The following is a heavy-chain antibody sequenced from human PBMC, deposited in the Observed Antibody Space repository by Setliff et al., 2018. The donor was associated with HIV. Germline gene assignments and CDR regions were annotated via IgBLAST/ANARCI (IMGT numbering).Heavy chain of an antibody. D-gene: IGHD3-22*01. Sequence: PGESLKISCKGSGNTFGRHWVAWVRQMPGKGLEWMGMIYPGDPDARYSPSFQSQVTVSADKSIGTAYLQWNSLKASDTALYFCARAPNSPYYSNVWYADHWGQGTLVTVSS. J-gene: IGHJ5*02. CDR1: GNTFGRHW. V-gene: IGHV5-51*01. CDR2: IYPGDPDA. CDR3: ARAPNSPYYSNVWYADH.